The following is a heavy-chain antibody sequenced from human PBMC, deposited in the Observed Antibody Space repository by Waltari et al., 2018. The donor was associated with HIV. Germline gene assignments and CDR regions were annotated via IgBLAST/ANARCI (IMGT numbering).Heavy chain of an antibody. CDR3: ARGYPTD. Sequence: QVHPVPSGAEVKKPGASVKASCTAPGYPVTSSGISWVRQAPGQGLEWMGWISAYNGNTNYAQKLQGRVTMTTDTSTSTAYMELRSLRSDDTAVYYCARGYPTDWGQGTLVTVSS. D-gene: IGHD5-12*01. CDR1: GYPVTSSG. J-gene: IGHJ4*02. CDR2: ISAYNGNT. V-gene: IGHV1-18*01.